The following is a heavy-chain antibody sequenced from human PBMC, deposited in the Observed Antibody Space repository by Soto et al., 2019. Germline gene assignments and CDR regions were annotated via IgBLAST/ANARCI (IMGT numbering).Heavy chain of an antibody. V-gene: IGHV4-31*01. J-gene: IGHJ4*02. CDR3: ARMSGTYYGPDY. CDR1: NASITSSGYY. CDR2: IYHSGST. D-gene: IGHD1-26*01. Sequence: QVQLQESGPRLVEASQTLSLTCTVSNASITSSGYYWSWVRQPPGKRLEWIGYIYHSGSTFYSPSLQSHLTMSVDTSKNQFSLTLRSVTAADTAVYHCARMSGTYYGPDYWGQGTLVTVSS.